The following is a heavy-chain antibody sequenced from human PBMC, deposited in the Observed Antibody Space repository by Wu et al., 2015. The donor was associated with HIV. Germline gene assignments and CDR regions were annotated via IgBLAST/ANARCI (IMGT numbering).Heavy chain of an antibody. D-gene: IGHD2-2*01. V-gene: IGHV1-46*01. Sequence: QVQLVQSGAEVKKPGASVKVSCKASGYTFTSYYMHWVRQAPGQGLEWMGIINPSGGSTSYAQKFQGRVTMTRDTSTSTVYMELSSLRSEDTAVYYCAREEEVVVVPAQAARFDPWGQGTLVTVSS. CDR1: GYTFTSYY. CDR2: INPSGGST. J-gene: IGHJ5*02. CDR3: AREEEVVVVPAQAARFDP.